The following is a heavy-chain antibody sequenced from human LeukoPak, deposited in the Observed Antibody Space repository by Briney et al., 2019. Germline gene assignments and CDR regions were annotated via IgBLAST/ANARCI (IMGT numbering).Heavy chain of an antibody. Sequence: GASVKVSCKASGYTFTSYGISWVRQAPGQGLEWMGWISAYNGNTNYAQKFQGRVTMTRDTSTSTVYMELSSLRSEDTAVYYCARDLGNYQHRNSYDSSALTDYWGQGTLVTVSS. CDR3: ARDLGNYQHRNSYDSSALTDY. V-gene: IGHV1-18*01. J-gene: IGHJ4*02. D-gene: IGHD3-22*01. CDR1: GYTFTSYG. CDR2: ISAYNGNT.